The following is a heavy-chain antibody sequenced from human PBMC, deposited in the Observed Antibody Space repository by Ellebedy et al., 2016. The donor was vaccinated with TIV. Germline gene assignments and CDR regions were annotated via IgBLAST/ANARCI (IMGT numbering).Heavy chain of an antibody. CDR1: GFTFSSYS. D-gene: IGHD6-6*01. CDR3: ARDLPIAVRPVFDS. J-gene: IGHJ4*02. Sequence: PGGSLRLSCTASGFTFSSYSMTWVRTAPEKGLEWVANIKPDGSEKYYLDSVNGRFTISRDNGSNLVSLEMNSLRAEDTALYYCARDLPIAVRPVFDSWGQGSLVTVSS. V-gene: IGHV3-7*03. CDR2: IKPDGSEK.